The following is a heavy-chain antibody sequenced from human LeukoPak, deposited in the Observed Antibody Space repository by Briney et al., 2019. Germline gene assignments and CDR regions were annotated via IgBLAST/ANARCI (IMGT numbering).Heavy chain of an antibody. CDR2: IKQEGSEK. J-gene: IGHJ4*02. CDR3: AREWQGGIAAAGTRIEGDY. Sequence: GGSLRLSCAVSGFSVSGYWMTWVRQAPGKGLEWVANIKQEGSEKNYVDSVKGRFTISRDNAENSLFLQMNSPRDEDTAVYYCAREWQGGIAAAGTRIEGDYWGQGTLVAVSS. D-gene: IGHD6-13*01. CDR1: GFSVSGYW. V-gene: IGHV3-7*01.